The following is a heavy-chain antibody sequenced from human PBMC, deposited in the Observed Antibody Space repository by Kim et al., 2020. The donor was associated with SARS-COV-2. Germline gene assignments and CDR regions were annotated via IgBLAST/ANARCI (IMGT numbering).Heavy chain of an antibody. V-gene: IGHV3-23*01. J-gene: IGHJ5*02. Sequence: ADSVRGRLTISRDNSKNTLDLQMNSLRAEDTAVYYCAKGRELAAAAWFDPWGQGTLVTVSS. CDR3: AKGRELAAAAWFDP. D-gene: IGHD6-13*01.